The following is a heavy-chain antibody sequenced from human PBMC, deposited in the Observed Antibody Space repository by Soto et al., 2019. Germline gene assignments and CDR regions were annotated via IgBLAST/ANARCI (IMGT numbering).Heavy chain of an antibody. Sequence: QVQLVESGGGVVQPGRSLRLSCAASGFTFSSYGMHWVRQAPGKGLEWVAVISYDGSNKYYADSVKGRFTISRDNSNNTLYLQMNSLGAEDTAVYYCATSYDYSHDGGRRYYYYYGMDVWVQGTPVSVSS. D-gene: IGHD4-4*01. CDR1: GFTFSSYG. J-gene: IGHJ6*02. CDR2: ISYDGSNK. V-gene: IGHV3-30*03. CDR3: ATSYDYSHDGGRRYYYYYGMDV.